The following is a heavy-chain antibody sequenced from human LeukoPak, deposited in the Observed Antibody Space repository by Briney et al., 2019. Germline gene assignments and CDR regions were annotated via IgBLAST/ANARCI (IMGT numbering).Heavy chain of an antibody. V-gene: IGHV3-74*01. Sequence: GGSLRLSCTASGFSFSGHWIHWARHLPGKGLVWVSRISPTGSTTSYADSVKGRFTVSRDNAKNPLYLQVNNLRAEDTAVYYCARGPNSNWSGLDFWGQGTLLTVSS. D-gene: IGHD6-6*01. CDR1: GFSFSGHW. CDR2: ISPTGSTT. CDR3: ARGPNSNWSGLDF. J-gene: IGHJ4*02.